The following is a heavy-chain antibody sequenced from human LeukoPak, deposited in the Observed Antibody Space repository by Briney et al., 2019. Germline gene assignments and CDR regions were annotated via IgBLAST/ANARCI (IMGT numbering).Heavy chain of an antibody. D-gene: IGHD6-19*01. CDR2: ISSSVSAI. J-gene: IGHJ5*02. CDR3: ARWAQQWLVRYWFDP. Sequence: GGSLRLSRAASGFTLSDYFMSGIRPAPAKGLEWVSYISSSVSAIYYADSVKGRFTISRDNAKNSLYLQMNSLRAEDTAVYYCARWAQQWLVRYWFDPWGQGTLVTVSS. V-gene: IGHV3-11*01. CDR1: GFTLSDYF.